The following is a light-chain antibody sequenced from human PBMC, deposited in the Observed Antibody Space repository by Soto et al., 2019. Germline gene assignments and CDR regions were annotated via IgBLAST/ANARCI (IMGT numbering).Light chain of an antibody. CDR3: TSYTTSDTVV. CDR1: SSDVGGYNF. Sequence: QSALTQPASVSGSPGQSITISCTGTSSDVGGYNFVSWYQQHPGKAPKVMIYDVSNRPSGVSNRFSGSKSGNTASLTISGLRAEDEADYYCTSYTTSDTVVFGGGTKLTVL. J-gene: IGLJ2*01. V-gene: IGLV2-14*03. CDR2: DVS.